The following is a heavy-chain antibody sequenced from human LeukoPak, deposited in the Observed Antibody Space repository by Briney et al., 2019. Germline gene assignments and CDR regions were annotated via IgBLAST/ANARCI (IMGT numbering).Heavy chain of an antibody. J-gene: IGHJ4*02. D-gene: IGHD2-21*01. V-gene: IGHV3-7*01. Sequence: GGSLRLSCAASGFTFSSYWMSWVRQAPGKGLEWVANIKQDGSEKYYVDSVKGRFTISRDNSKNTLYLQMNSLRAEDTAVYYCARDELMWWAMSGGYFDYWGQGTLVTVSS. CDR1: GFTFSSYW. CDR2: IKQDGSEK. CDR3: ARDELMWWAMSGGYFDY.